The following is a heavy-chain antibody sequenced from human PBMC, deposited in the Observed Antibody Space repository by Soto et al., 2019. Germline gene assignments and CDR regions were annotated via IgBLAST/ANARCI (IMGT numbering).Heavy chain of an antibody. Sequence: PGGSLRLSCAASGFTFGDYAMHGVRQAPGKGLEWVSVITWDGGNTYYADSVKGRFTISRDNSKNSLYLQMNSLRAEDTALYYCAKDGLPAAAGAFDIWGQGTMVTVSS. J-gene: IGHJ3*02. CDR1: GFTFGDYA. CDR2: ITWDGGNT. CDR3: AKDGLPAAAGAFDI. V-gene: IGHV3-43D*04. D-gene: IGHD2-2*01.